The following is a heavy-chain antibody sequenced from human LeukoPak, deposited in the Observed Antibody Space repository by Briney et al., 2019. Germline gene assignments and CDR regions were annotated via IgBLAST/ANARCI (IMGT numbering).Heavy chain of an antibody. Sequence: SETLSLTCTVSGGSISSSSYYWGWIRQPPGKGLEWIGSIYYSGSTYYNPSLKSRVTISVDTSKNQFSLKLSSVTAADTAVYYCARVEKQLDTHYFDYWGQGTLVTVSS. CDR3: ARVEKQLDTHYFDY. CDR2: IYYSGST. CDR1: GGSISSSSYY. D-gene: IGHD6-13*01. J-gene: IGHJ4*02. V-gene: IGHV4-39*07.